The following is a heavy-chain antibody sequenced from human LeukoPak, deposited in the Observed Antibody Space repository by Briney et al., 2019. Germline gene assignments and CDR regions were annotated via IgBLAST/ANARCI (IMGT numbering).Heavy chain of an antibody. Sequence: GGSLRLSCAASGFTFDDYGMSWVRQAPGKGLEWVSGINWNGGSTGYVDSVKGRFTISRDNAKKFLYLQMNSLRAGDTAVYYCAKDPIFSGSYGVFDYWGLGTLVTVSS. CDR2: INWNGGST. J-gene: IGHJ4*02. CDR3: AKDPIFSGSYGVFDY. CDR1: GFTFDDYG. D-gene: IGHD1-26*01. V-gene: IGHV3-20*04.